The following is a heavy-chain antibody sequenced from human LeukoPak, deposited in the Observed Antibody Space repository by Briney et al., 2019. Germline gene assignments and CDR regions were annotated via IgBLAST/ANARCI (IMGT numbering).Heavy chain of an antibody. CDR1: GFTFSSYS. J-gene: IGHJ4*02. D-gene: IGHD3-3*01. V-gene: IGHV3-21*01. CDR3: ARTKTYYDFWSGYSHY. CDR2: ISSSSSYI. Sequence: PGGSLRLSCAASGFTFSSYSMNWVRQAPGKGLEWVSSISSSSSYIYYADSVKGRFTISRDNAKNSLHLQMNSLRAEDTAVYYCARTKTYYDFWSGYSHYWGQGTLVTVSS.